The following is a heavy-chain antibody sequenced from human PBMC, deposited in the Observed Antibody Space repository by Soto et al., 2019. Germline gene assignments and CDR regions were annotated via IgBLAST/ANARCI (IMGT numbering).Heavy chain of an antibody. J-gene: IGHJ4*02. CDR2: IIPIFGTA. CDR3: ASYGSGIPSIDF. D-gene: IGHD3-10*01. CDR1: GGTFSSYA. V-gene: IGHV1-69*13. Sequence: SVKVSCKASGGTFSSYAISWVRQAPGQGLEWMGGIIPIFGTANYAQKFQGRVTITADESTSTAYMELSSLRSEDTAVYYCASYGSGIPSIDFWGQGTLVTVSS.